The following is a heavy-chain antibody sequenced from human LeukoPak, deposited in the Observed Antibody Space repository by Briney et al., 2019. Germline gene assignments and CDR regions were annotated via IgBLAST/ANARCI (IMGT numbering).Heavy chain of an antibody. D-gene: IGHD2-2*01. CDR2: INPGSGGT. V-gene: IGHV1-2*02. CDR1: GYTFTRYY. Sequence: ASVKVSCKASGYTFTRYYIHWVRQAPGQGLEWMGWINPGSGGTKYAQNFQGRVTMTRDTSISAAYMELRRLTFDDTAVYYCARGHAYCSSTSCHPFDYWGQGTLVTVSS. J-gene: IGHJ4*02. CDR3: ARGHAYCSSTSCHPFDY.